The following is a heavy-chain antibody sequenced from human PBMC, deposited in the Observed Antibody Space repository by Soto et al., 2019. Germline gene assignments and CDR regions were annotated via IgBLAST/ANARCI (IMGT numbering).Heavy chain of an antibody. D-gene: IGHD3-16*02. Sequence: PGGSLRLSCAASGFTFSDYYMSWIRQAPGKGLEWVSYISSSGSTIYYADSVKGRFTISRDNAKNSLYLQMNSLRAEDTAVYYCARDQDDYIWGSYRTLDYWGQGTLVTVSS. CDR1: GFTFSDYY. CDR2: ISSSGSTI. CDR3: ARDQDDYIWGSYRTLDY. J-gene: IGHJ4*02. V-gene: IGHV3-11*01.